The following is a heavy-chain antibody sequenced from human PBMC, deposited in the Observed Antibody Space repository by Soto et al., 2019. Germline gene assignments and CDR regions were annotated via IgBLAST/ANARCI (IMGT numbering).Heavy chain of an antibody. CDR2: ISYDGSNK. D-gene: IGHD3-3*01. V-gene: IGHV3-30*03. CDR1: GFTFSSYG. J-gene: IGHJ4*02. Sequence: LRLSCAASGFTFSSYGMHWVRQAPGKGLEWVAVISYDGSNKYYADSVKGRFTISRDNSKNTLYLQMNSLRAEDTAVYYCSPQFYDFWSGYYSDEDDYWGQGTLVTVSS. CDR3: SPQFYDFWSGYYSDEDDY.